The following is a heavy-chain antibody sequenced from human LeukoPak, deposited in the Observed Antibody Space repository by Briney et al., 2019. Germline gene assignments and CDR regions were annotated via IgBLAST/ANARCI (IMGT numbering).Heavy chain of an antibody. J-gene: IGHJ4*02. CDR2: INHSGST. V-gene: IGHV4-34*01. D-gene: IGHD6-19*01. Sequence: TSETLSLTCAVYGGSFSGYYWSWIRQPPGKGLEWIGEINHSGSTNYNPSLKSRVTISIDTSKNQFSLKLSFMTAADTAVYYCARVAFRQWLVQGIDYWGQGTLVTVSS. CDR1: GGSFSGYY. CDR3: ARVAFRQWLVQGIDY.